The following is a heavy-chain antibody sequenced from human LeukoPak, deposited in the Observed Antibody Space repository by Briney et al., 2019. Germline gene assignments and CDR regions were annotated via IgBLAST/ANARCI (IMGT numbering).Heavy chain of an antibody. Sequence: GASVKVSCKASGYSFTSYGISWVRQAPGQGLEWMGWINPNSGGTNYAQKFQGRVTMTRDTSISTAYMELSRLRSDDTAVYYCARVLRATVTRGALNAFDIWGQGTMVTVSS. V-gene: IGHV1-2*02. CDR1: GYSFTSYG. J-gene: IGHJ3*02. D-gene: IGHD4-17*01. CDR3: ARVLRATVTRGALNAFDI. CDR2: INPNSGGT.